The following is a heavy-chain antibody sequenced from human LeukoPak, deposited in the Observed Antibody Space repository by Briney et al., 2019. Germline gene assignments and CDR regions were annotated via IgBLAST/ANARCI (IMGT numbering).Heavy chain of an antibody. CDR2: ISGSGGST. V-gene: IGHV3-23*01. CDR1: GFTFSSYA. Sequence: GGSLRLSCAVSGFTFSSYAMSWVRQAPGKGLEWVSAISGSGGSTYYADSVKGRFTISRDNSKNTLYLQMNSLRAEDTAVYYCAKEEGYYGSGSYYSGVPYYFDYWGQGTLVTVSS. CDR3: AKEEGYYGSGSYYSGVPYYFDY. D-gene: IGHD3-10*01. J-gene: IGHJ4*02.